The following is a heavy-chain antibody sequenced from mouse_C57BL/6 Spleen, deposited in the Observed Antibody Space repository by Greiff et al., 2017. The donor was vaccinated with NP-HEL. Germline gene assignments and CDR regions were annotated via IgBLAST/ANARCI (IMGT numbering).Heavy chain of an antibody. CDR3: AREGLTFYAMDY. CDR1: GYTFTDYN. J-gene: IGHJ4*01. Sequence: EVQLQQSGPELVKPGASVKMSCKASGYTFTDYNMHWVKQSPGKSLEWIGYINPNNGGTSYNQKFKGKATLTVNKSSSTAYMELRSLTSEDSAVYYCAREGLTFYAMDYWGQGTSVTVSS. CDR2: INPNNGGT. D-gene: IGHD3-1*01. V-gene: IGHV1-22*01.